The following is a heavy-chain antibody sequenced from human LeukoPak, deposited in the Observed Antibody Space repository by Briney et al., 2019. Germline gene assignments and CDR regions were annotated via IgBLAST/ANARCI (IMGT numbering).Heavy chain of an antibody. CDR2: IKRDGSEK. CDR3: ASSVGGFFDY. Sequence: PGGSPRLSCAASGFTFRIYWMSWVRQAPGKGLEWVANIKRDGSEKYYVDSVRGRFTLSRDNAKNSLYLQMDSLRAEDTAVYYCASSVGGFFDYWGQGNLVTVSS. CDR1: GFTFRIYW. J-gene: IGHJ4*02. V-gene: IGHV3-7*01. D-gene: IGHD5/OR15-5a*01.